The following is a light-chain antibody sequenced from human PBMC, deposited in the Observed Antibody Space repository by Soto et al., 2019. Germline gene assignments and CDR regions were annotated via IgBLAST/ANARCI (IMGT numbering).Light chain of an antibody. CDR2: SDN. CDR3: AVWDNSLHEGV. J-gene: IGLJ3*02. CDR1: SSNIGFTT. V-gene: IGLV1-44*01. Sequence: QSVLTQSPSVSGTPGQRVTISCSGSSSNIGFTTVSWYQHLPGTAPKLLIYSDNERPSGVPDRFSGSKSGTSASLAISGLQSEDEADYYCAVWDNSLHEGVFGGGTKLTVL.